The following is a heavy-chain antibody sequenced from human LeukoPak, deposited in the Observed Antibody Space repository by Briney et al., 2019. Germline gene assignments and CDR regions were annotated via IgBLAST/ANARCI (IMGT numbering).Heavy chain of an antibody. J-gene: IGHJ5*02. Sequence: GGSLRLSCAASGFTLSDYYMSWIRPPPGKGLECVSYIRSSGSTIYYADSVKGRFTISRDNAKNSLYLQMNSLRAEDTAVYYCARGGYCSSTSCYPYNWCDPWGQGTLVTVSS. CDR2: IRSSGSTI. V-gene: IGHV3-11*01. CDR1: GFTLSDYY. CDR3: ARGGYCSSTSCYPYNWCDP. D-gene: IGHD2-2*01.